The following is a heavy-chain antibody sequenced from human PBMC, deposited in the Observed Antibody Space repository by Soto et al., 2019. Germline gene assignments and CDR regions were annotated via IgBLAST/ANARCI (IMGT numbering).Heavy chain of an antibody. CDR1: GFTFSSYS. Sequence: EVQLVESGGGLVKPGGSLRLSCAASGFTFSSYSMNWVRQAPGKGLEWVSSISSSSSYIYYADSVKGRFTISRDNAKNSLYPQMNSRRAEDTAVYYCASRGYSYGEQWDYWGQGTLVTVSS. V-gene: IGHV3-21*01. CDR3: ASRGYSYGEQWDY. D-gene: IGHD5-18*01. J-gene: IGHJ4*02. CDR2: ISSSSSYI.